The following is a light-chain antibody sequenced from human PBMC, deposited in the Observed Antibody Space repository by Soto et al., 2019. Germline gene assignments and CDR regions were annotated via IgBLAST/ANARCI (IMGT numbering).Light chain of an antibody. CDR1: NIGSKS. CDR3: QVWDSSGDHVV. CDR2: ADS. J-gene: IGLJ2*01. Sequence: SYELTQPPSVSVAPGQTASITCGGNNIGSKSVHWYQQRPGQAPVLVVFADSDRPSGIPDRFSGSHSGNTATLTISRVEAGDEADYYCQVWDSSGDHVVFGGGTKVTVL. V-gene: IGLV3-21*02.